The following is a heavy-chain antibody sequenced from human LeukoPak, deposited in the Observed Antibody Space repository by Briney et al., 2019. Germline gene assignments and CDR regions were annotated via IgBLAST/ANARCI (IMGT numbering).Heavy chain of an antibody. J-gene: IGHJ3*02. D-gene: IGHD3-9*01. CDR1: GFTFSSYA. V-gene: IGHV3-23*01. CDR3: AKSKNYDILTGIGGAFDI. Sequence: PGGFLRLSCAASGFTFSSYAMSWVRQAPGKGLEWVSTISAGGSSTYYADSVKGRFTISRDNSKNTLYLQMNSLRAEDTAVYYCAKSKNYDILTGIGGAFDIWGQGTMVTVSS. CDR2: ISAGGSST.